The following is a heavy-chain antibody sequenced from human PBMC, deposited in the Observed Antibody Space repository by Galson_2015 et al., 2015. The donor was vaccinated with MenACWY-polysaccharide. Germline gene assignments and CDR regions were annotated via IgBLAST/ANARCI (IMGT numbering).Heavy chain of an antibody. Sequence: SVKVSCKASGYKFTSYDINWVRQATGPGLEWMGWMTPNSGHTGYAQKFQGSVTMTSNSALTTAYMELSILRSEDTAVYYCARIIARIYTFADVWGQGTLGTVSS. D-gene: IGHD2-21*01. CDR1: GYKFTSYD. V-gene: IGHV1-8*01. J-gene: IGHJ4*02. CDR2: MTPNSGHT. CDR3: ARIIARIYTFADV.